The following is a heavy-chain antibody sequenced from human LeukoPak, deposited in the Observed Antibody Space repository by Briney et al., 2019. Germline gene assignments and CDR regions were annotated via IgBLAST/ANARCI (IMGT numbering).Heavy chain of an antibody. CDR2: ISYDGSNK. Sequence: GGSLRLSCAASGFTFSSYAMHWVRQAPGKGLEWVVVISYDGSNKYYADSMKGRFTISRDNSKNTLYLQMNSLRAEDTAVYYCAKSLDAQAVADPFDYWGQGTLVTVSS. D-gene: IGHD6-19*01. CDR1: GFTFSSYA. J-gene: IGHJ4*02. V-gene: IGHV3-30-3*02. CDR3: AKSLDAQAVADPFDY.